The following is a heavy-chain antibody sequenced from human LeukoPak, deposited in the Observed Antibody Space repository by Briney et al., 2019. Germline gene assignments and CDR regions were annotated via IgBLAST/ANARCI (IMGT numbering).Heavy chain of an antibody. J-gene: IGHJ4*02. V-gene: IGHV4-34*01. Sequence: SETLSLTCAVYGGSFSGYYWSWIRQPPGKGLEWIGEINHSGSTNYNPSLKSRVTISVDTSKSQFSLKLSSVTAADTAVYYCARGLDSSRSFDYWGQGTLVTVSS. CDR2: INHSGST. D-gene: IGHD6-13*01. CDR3: ARGLDSSRSFDY. CDR1: GGSFSGYY.